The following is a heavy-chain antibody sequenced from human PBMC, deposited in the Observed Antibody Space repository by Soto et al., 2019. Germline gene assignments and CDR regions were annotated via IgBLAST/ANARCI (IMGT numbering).Heavy chain of an antibody. CDR1: GGSISNSDYF. CDR2: ISHTGSP. CDR3: ASQLESTTYFDY. D-gene: IGHD1-1*01. J-gene: IGHJ4*02. Sequence: LQLQESGPGLVKPSETLSLTCTVSGGSISNSDYFWAWMRQPPGKGLEWVGTISHTGSPRYNPSLKGRVTISVDTSKNQFSLRLPSVTAEDTAVFYCASQLESTTYFDYWGRGTLVTVSS. V-gene: IGHV4-39*01.